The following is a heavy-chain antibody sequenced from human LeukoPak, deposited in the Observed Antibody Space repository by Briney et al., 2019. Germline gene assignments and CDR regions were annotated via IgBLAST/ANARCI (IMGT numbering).Heavy chain of an antibody. CDR1: GGSFSGYY. D-gene: IGHD6-13*01. J-gene: IGHJ4*02. Sequence: SETLSLICAVYGGSFSGYYWSWIRQPPGKGLEWIGEINHSGSTNYNPSLKSRVTISVDTSKNQFSLKLSSVTAADTAVYYCGRGDIAAAGNDYWGQGTLVTVSS. V-gene: IGHV4-34*01. CDR2: INHSGST. CDR3: GRGDIAAAGNDY.